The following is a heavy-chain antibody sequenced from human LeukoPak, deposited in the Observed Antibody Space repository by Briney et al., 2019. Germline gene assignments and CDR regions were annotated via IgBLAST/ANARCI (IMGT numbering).Heavy chain of an antibody. J-gene: IGHJ2*01. V-gene: IGHV4-59*01. D-gene: IGHD6-13*01. CDR1: GGSLSNYH. CDR3: ASEKLSAGPHFER. CDR2: IYDRGTT. Sequence: SETLSLTCGVSGGSLSNYHWSWLRQPPGKGLEGIGYIYDRGTTVYNPSLKSRVTVSVRTSKTQFSLRLTSVTAADTAIHYCASEKLSAGPHFERWGRGLLVSVSA.